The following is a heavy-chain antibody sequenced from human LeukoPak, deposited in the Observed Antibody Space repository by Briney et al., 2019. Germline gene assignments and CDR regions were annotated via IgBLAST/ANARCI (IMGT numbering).Heavy chain of an antibody. J-gene: IGHJ4*02. CDR1: GYTFTGYY. Sequence: ASVKVSCKASGYTFTGYYLHWVRQAPGRGFEWMGWINPISCGSNYAQNFQGRVTMTWDTSIRTAYMDLSSLRSDDTAVYFCATKKFYYFDFWGQGTLVTVSS. CDR3: ATKKFYYFDF. CDR2: INPISCGS. V-gene: IGHV1-2*02. D-gene: IGHD1-7*01.